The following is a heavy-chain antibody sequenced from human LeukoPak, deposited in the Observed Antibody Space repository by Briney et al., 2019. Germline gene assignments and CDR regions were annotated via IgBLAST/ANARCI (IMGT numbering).Heavy chain of an antibody. Sequence: ASVKVSCTTSGYTFTGYSMHWVRQAPGQGLEWMGWINPNRGGTDYAQKFQGRVTVTRDTSISTAYMELIRLRSDDTAVYYCASFEVGAWGQGTLVTVSS. CDR3: ASFEVGA. J-gene: IGHJ5*02. V-gene: IGHV1-2*02. CDR2: INPNRGGT. D-gene: IGHD3-10*01. CDR1: GYTFTGYS.